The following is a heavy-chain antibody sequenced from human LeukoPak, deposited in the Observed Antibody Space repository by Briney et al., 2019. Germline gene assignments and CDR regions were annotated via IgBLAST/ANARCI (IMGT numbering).Heavy chain of an antibody. V-gene: IGHV3-48*01. CDR1: GFTFSSYH. CDR3: ARAQYYSDSTGYYYLHY. D-gene: IGHD3-22*01. CDR2: ISSSSSTI. Sequence: PGGSLRLSCVGSGFTFSSYHMNWVRQAPGKGLGWVSYISSSSSTIYYADSVKGRFTISRDNAKNSQYLQTNSLRAEDTAVYYCARAQYYSDSTGYYYLHYWGQGTLVTVSS. J-gene: IGHJ4*02.